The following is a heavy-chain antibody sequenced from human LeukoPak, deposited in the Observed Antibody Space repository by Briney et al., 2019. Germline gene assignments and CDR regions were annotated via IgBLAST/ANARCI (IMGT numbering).Heavy chain of an antibody. Sequence: PGRSLRLSCAASGFTFDDYAMHWVRQAPGKGLEWVSGISWNSGSIGYADSVKGRFTISRDNAKNSLYLQMNSLRAEDTALYYCAKDRMVRGVITPRGMDVWGQGTTVTVSS. CDR2: ISWNSGSI. CDR3: AKDRMVRGVITPRGMDV. V-gene: IGHV3-9*01. D-gene: IGHD3-10*01. CDR1: GFTFDDYA. J-gene: IGHJ6*02.